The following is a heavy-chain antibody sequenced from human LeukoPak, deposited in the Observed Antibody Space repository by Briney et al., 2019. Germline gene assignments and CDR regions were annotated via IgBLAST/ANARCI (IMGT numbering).Heavy chain of an antibody. J-gene: IGHJ5*02. CDR1: GDSISSFY. V-gene: IGHV4-59*01. CDR3: ARGEYSSSSGLNWFDP. D-gene: IGHD6-6*01. CDR2: IDYSGYT. Sequence: SETLSLTCTVSGDSISSFYWSWLRQTPGKGLEWIGYIDYSGYTNYNPSLKSRVTISIDTSKNQFSLKLTSVTAADTAVYYCARGEYSSSSGLNWFDPWGQGTLVTVSS.